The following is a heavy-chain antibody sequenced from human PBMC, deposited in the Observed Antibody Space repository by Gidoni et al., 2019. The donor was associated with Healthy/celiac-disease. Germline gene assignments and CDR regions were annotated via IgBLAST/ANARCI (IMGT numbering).Heavy chain of an antibody. Sequence: QVQLVQSGAEVKTPGASVTVSCKASGYTFPSSYMHWARQAPGQGLEWMGISNPSGGSTSYAQKFQGRVTMTRDTATSTVYMELSSLRSEDTAVYYCARDQIAAAGTPHDAFDIWGQGTMVTVSS. CDR2: SNPSGGST. D-gene: IGHD6-13*01. CDR1: GYTFPSSY. CDR3: ARDQIAAAGTPHDAFDI. J-gene: IGHJ3*02. V-gene: IGHV1-46*01.